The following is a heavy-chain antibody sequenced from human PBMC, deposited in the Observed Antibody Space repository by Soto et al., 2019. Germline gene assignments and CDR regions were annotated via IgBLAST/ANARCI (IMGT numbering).Heavy chain of an antibody. D-gene: IGHD5-12*01. V-gene: IGHV3-30*18. CDR1: GFTFSSYG. CDR2: ISYDGSNK. CDR3: AKGEMATINGFDY. Sequence: GGSLRLSCAASGFTFSSYGMHWVRQAPGKGLEWVAVISYDGSNKYYADSVKGRFTISRDNSKNTLYLQMNSLRAEDTAVYYCAKGEMATINGFDYWGQGTLVTVSS. J-gene: IGHJ4*02.